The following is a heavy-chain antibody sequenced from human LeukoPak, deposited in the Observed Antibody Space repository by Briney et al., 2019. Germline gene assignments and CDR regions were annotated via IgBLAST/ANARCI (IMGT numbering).Heavy chain of an antibody. CDR3: ASLPTVTTSGYMDV. CDR2: ISSSGGTI. J-gene: IGHJ6*03. D-gene: IGHD4-17*01. Sequence: GGSLTLSCAASGFTFSGSAMHWVRQAPGKGLEWVSYISSSGGTIYYADSVKGRFTISRDNAKNSLYLQLNSLRAEDTAVYYCASLPTVTTSGYMDVWGKGTTVTVSS. V-gene: IGHV3-48*03. CDR1: GFTFSGSA.